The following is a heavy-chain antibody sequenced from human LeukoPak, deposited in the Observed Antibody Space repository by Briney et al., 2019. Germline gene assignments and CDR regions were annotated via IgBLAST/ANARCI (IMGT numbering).Heavy chain of an antibody. D-gene: IGHD5-18*01. J-gene: IGHJ5*02. V-gene: IGHV4-34*01. CDR2: INHSGST. CDR1: GGSFSGYY. CDR3: ARDLSRGYSYVRGWFDP. Sequence: SETLSLTCAVYGGSFSGYYWSWIRQPPGKGLEWIGEINHSGSTNYNPSLKSRVTISVDTSKNQFSLKLSSVTAADTAVYYCARDLSRGYSYVRGWFDPWGQGTLVTVSS.